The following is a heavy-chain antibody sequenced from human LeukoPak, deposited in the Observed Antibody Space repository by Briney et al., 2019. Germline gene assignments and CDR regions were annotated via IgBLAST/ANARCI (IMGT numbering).Heavy chain of an antibody. Sequence: GGSLRLSCAASGFTFSRYAMSWVRQAPGKGLEWVSAISGSGGSTYYADSVKGRFTISRDNSKNTLYLQMNSLRAEDTAVYYFAKDQVVRGELPYYFDYWGLGTLVTVSS. CDR1: GFTFSRYA. CDR2: ISGSGGST. J-gene: IGHJ4*02. D-gene: IGHD3-10*01. CDR3: AKDQVVRGELPYYFDY. V-gene: IGHV3-23*01.